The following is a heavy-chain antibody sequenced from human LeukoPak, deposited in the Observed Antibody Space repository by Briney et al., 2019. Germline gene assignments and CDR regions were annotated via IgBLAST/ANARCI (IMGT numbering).Heavy chain of an antibody. CDR1: GGSISSGGYY. CDR2: IYYSGST. CDR3: ARDRGTVVLDHYFDY. V-gene: IGHV4-31*03. Sequence: TSSETLSLTCTVSGGSISSGGYYWSWIRQHPGKGLEWIGYIYYSGSTYYNPSLKSRVTISVDTSKNQFSLKLSSVTAADTAVYYCARDRGTVVLDHYFDYWGQGTLVTVSS. D-gene: IGHD4-23*01. J-gene: IGHJ4*02.